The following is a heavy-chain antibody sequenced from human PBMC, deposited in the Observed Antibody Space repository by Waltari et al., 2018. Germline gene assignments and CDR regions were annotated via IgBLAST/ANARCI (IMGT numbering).Heavy chain of an antibody. CDR3: ASWLVGDHSSGYYYFDY. CDR2: IIPILGIA. Sequence: QVQLVQSGAEVKKPGSSVKVSCKASGGTFSSYTISWVRQAPGQGLEWMGRIIPILGIANYAQKFQGRVTITADKSTSTAYMELSSLRSEETAVYYCASWLVGDHSSGYYYFDYWGQGTLVTVSS. V-gene: IGHV1-69*02. J-gene: IGHJ4*02. CDR1: GGTFSSYT. D-gene: IGHD3-22*01.